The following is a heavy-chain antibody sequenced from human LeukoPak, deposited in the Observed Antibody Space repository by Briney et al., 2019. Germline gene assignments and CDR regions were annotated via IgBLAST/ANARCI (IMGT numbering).Heavy chain of an antibody. CDR1: GGTFSSYA. CDR3: ARGGFGELLNY. Sequence: ASVKVSCKASGGTFSSYAISWVRQAPGQGLEWMGGIIPIFGTANYAQEFQGRVTITADESTSTAYMELSSLRSEDTAVYYCARGGFGELLNYWGQGTLVTVSS. D-gene: IGHD3-10*01. V-gene: IGHV1-69*13. CDR2: IIPIFGTA. J-gene: IGHJ4*02.